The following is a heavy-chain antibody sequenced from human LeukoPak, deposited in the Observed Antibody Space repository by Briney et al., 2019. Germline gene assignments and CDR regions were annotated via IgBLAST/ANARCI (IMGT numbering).Heavy chain of an antibody. J-gene: IGHJ4*02. D-gene: IGHD2-15*01. Sequence: PGGPLRLSCAAPGFTFSSYSMSWVRQAPGKGLQCVSSITSSSSYIYYADSLKGRFTISRDNAQNSLYLQMDSLRAEDTAVYYCARDKVADYWGQGTLVTVSS. CDR2: ITSSSSYI. CDR1: GFTFSSYS. V-gene: IGHV3-21*01. CDR3: ARDKVADY.